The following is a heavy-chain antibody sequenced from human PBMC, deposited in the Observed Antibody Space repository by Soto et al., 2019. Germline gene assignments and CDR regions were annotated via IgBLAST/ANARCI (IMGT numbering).Heavy chain of an antibody. J-gene: IGHJ4*02. CDR3: ARANYYGSPGDFDY. CDR1: GFTFSSYS. Sequence: EVQLVESGGGLVQPGGSLRLSCAASGFTFSSYSMNWVRQAPGKGLEWVSYISSSSSTIYYADSVKSRFTISRDNAKNALYLQMNSLRAEETAVYYCARANYYGSPGDFDYWGQGTLVTVPS. CDR2: ISSSSSTI. V-gene: IGHV3-48*01. D-gene: IGHD3-10*01.